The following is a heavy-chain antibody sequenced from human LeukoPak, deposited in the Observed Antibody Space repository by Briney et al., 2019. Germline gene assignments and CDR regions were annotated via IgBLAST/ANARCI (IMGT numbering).Heavy chain of an antibody. CDR2: ISGSGGST. J-gene: IGHJ6*02. D-gene: IGHD3-10*01. Sequence: GGSLRLSCAASGFTFSSYAMSWVRQAPGKGLEWVSAISGSGGSTYYADSVKGRFTISRDNSKNTLYLQMNSLRAEDTAVYYCARDGIHGSGKNGMDVWGQGTTVTVSS. CDR3: ARDGIHGSGKNGMDV. V-gene: IGHV3-23*01. CDR1: GFTFSSYA.